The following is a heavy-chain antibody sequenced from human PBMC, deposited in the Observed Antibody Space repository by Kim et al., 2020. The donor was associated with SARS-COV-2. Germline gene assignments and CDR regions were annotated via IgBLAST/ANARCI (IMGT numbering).Heavy chain of an antibody. J-gene: IGHJ3*02. CDR3: ARHRYCSSTSCFDAFDI. V-gene: IGHV5-10-1*01. CDR2: IDPSDSYT. D-gene: IGHD2-2*01. Sequence: RPGKGLEWMGRIDPSDSYTNYSPSFQGHVTISADKSISTAYLQWSSLKASDTAMYYCARHRYCSSTSCFDAFDIWGQGTMVTVSS.